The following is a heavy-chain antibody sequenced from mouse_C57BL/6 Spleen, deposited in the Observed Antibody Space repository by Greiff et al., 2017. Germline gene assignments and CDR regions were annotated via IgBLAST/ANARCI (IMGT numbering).Heavy chain of an antibody. CDR1: GYTFTSYW. CDR3: ARGPYDYDGAWFAY. D-gene: IGHD2-4*01. Sequence: QVQLQQPGAELVRPGSSVKLSCKASGYTFTSYWMHWVKQRPIQGLEWIGNIDPSDSETHYNQKFKDKATLTVDKSSSTAYMQLSSLTSEDSAVYYCARGPYDYDGAWFAYWGQGTLVTVSA. V-gene: IGHV1-52*01. CDR2: IDPSDSET. J-gene: IGHJ3*01.